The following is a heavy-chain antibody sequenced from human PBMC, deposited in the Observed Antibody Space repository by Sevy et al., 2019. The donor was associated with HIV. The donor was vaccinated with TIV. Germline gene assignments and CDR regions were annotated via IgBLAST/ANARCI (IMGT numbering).Heavy chain of an antibody. V-gene: IGHV3-30-3*01. D-gene: IGHD6-19*01. Sequence: GGSLRLSCAASGFSVSTHAMHWVRQAPGKGLEWVALISYDGSSKYHADSVKGRLTISRDNSKNTLYLQMSSLRPDDTAVYYCTRDAGYSTGWYPSDYWGQGTLVTVSS. CDR2: ISYDGSSK. CDR3: TRDAGYSTGWYPSDY. J-gene: IGHJ4*02. CDR1: GFSVSTHA.